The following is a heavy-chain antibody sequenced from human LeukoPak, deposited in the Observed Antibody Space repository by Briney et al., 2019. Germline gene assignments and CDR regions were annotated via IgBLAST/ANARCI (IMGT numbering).Heavy chain of an antibody. J-gene: IGHJ3*02. Sequence: PGGSLRLSCAASGFTFSSYSMNWVRQAPGKGLEWVSYISSSSSTIYYADSVKGRFTISRDNAKNSLYLQMNSLRAEDTAVYYCARDLSSSWYRDAFDIWGQGTMVTVSS. CDR3: ARDLSSSWYRDAFDI. CDR2: ISSSSSTI. CDR1: GFTFSSYS. D-gene: IGHD6-13*01. V-gene: IGHV3-48*04.